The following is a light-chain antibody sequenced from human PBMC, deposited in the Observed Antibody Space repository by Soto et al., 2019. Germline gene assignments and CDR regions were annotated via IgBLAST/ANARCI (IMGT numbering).Light chain of an antibody. Sequence: DIQMTQSPSTLSASVGDRVTITCRASQSISSWLAWYQQKPGKAPKLLIYAASSLESGVPSRFSGSRSGTDFTLTISSLQPDYFATYYCQHYNSNPWTFGQGTKVEVK. CDR3: QHYNSNPWT. V-gene: IGKV1-5*01. CDR1: QSISSW. J-gene: IGKJ1*01. CDR2: AAS.